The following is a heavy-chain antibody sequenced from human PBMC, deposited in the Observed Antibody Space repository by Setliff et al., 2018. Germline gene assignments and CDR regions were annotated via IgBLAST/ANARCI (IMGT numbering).Heavy chain of an antibody. D-gene: IGHD2-2*02. Sequence: GESLKISCAASGFTFSYAWMHWVRQAPGKGLEWVGRSKSKTAGGAIDYAAPVKGRFTISRDDSKNTLYLQMSSLKTGDTAMYYCTTDRAACSGSSCYNGFDVWGQGTMVTVSS. CDR3: TTDRAACSGSSCYNGFDV. CDR1: GFTFSYAW. CDR2: SKSKTAGGAI. V-gene: IGHV3-15*07. J-gene: IGHJ3*01.